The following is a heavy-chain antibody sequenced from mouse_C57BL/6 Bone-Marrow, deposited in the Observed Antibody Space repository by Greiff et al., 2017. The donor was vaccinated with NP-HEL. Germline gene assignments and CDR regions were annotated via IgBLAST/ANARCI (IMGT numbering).Heavy chain of an antibody. CDR2: INPSSGYT. J-gene: IGHJ1*03. Sequence: VQLVESGAELARPGASVKMSCKASGYTFTSYTMHWVKQRPGQGLEWIGYINPSSGYTKYNQKFKDKATLTADKSSSTAYMQLSSLTSEDSAVYYCARSITGSYWYFDVWGTGTTVTVSS. V-gene: IGHV1-4*01. CDR3: ARSITGSYWYFDV. D-gene: IGHD4-1*01. CDR1: GYTFTSYT.